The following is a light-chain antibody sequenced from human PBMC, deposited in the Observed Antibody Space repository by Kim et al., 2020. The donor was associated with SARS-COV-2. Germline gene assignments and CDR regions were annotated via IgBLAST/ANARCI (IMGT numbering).Light chain of an antibody. J-gene: IGKJ4*01. V-gene: IGKV1-5*03. Sequence: DIQMTQSPSTLSVSVGDRVTITCRASQRIGTWLAWYQQKPGKAPRLLIYEASNLDSGVPSRFSGSGSGTEFSLTISSLQTDDFASYYCQQYNRSPGLTFGGGTKVDIK. CDR3: QQYNRSPGLT. CDR2: EAS. CDR1: QRIGTW.